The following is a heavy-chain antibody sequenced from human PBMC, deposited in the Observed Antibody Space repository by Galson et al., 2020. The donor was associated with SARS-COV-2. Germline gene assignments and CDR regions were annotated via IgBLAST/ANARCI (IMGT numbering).Heavy chain of an antibody. V-gene: IGHV1-24*01. Sequence: GESLKIPCKVSGYTLTELSMHRVRQAPGKGLEWMGGFDPEEGETIYAQKFQGRVTMTEDTSTDTAYMELSSLRSEDTAVYYCATEFAVAADLPALRYWGQGTLVTVSS. CDR1: GYTLTELS. D-gene: IGHD6-13*01. J-gene: IGHJ4*02. CDR3: ATEFAVAADLPALRY. CDR2: FDPEEGET.